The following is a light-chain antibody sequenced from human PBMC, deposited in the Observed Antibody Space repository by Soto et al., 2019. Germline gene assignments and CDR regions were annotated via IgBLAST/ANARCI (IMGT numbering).Light chain of an antibody. V-gene: IGKV3-20*01. CDR1: QSVTSNY. J-gene: IGKJ2*01. CDR3: QQSSSTPYT. CDR2: VAS. Sequence: ENVLTQSPGTLSLSPGERATLSCRASQSVTSNYLAWYQQKPGQAPRLLIYVASVRATGIPDRFSGSGSGADFTLTISSLQREDFATYYCQQSSSTPYTFGRGTKVDIK.